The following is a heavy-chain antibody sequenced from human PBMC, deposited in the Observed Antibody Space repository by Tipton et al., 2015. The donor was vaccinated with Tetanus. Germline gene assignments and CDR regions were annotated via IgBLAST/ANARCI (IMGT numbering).Heavy chain of an antibody. Sequence: TLSLTCAVSGGSLSDYYWSWIRQSPGKGLERIGEINEGGSTNYNPSLESRVSISVDTSKHRFSLKVNSVIAADTATYYRARWIGVIPVTGNDAFDVWGPGAMVTVSS. J-gene: IGHJ3*01. CDR3: ARWIGVIPVTGNDAFDV. V-gene: IGHV4-34*01. CDR1: GGSLSDYY. D-gene: IGHD3-16*01. CDR2: INEGGST.